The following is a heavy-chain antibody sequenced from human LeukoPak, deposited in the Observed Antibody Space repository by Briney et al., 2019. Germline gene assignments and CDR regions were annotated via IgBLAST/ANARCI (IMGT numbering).Heavy chain of an antibody. J-gene: IGHJ4*02. V-gene: IGHV3-74*01. D-gene: IGHD2-2*01. CDR3: ARESGYCSATSCYRPEDY. Sequence: GSLTLACAASGFTFRNYWMYWVRQAPGKGLVWVSRINTDGSSTRYADSVKGRFTISRDNAKNTLYLQVNNLRAEDTAVYYCARESGYCSATSCYRPEDYWGQGTLVTVSS. CDR2: INTDGSST. CDR1: GFTFRNYW.